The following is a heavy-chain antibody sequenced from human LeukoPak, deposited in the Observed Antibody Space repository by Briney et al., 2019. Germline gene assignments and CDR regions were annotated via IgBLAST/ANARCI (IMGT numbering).Heavy chain of an antibody. CDR2: IIPIFGTA. D-gene: IGHD3-22*01. CDR3: ARVGIGPYYYDSSGYYYDAFDI. V-gene: IGHV1-69*13. CDR1: GGTFSSYA. Sequence: SVKVSCKASGGTFSSYAISWVRQAPGQGLEWMGGIIPIFGTANYAQKFQGRVTITADESTSTAYMELSSLRSEDTAVYYCARVGIGPYYYDSSGYYYDAFDIWGQGTRVTVSS. J-gene: IGHJ3*02.